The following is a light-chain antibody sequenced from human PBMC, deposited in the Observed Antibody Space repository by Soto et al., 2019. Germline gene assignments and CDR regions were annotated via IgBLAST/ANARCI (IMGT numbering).Light chain of an antibody. CDR1: QSISSW. Sequence: EIHSPQSPSTRSASLWYRLTTTWRASQSISSWLAWYQQKPGRAPKFLIYDASSLESGVPSRFSGSGSGTEFTLTISNLQPDDFATYYCQQYDNYPLTFGGGTKVDI. CDR2: DAS. CDR3: QQYDNYPLT. J-gene: IGKJ4*01. V-gene: IGKV1-5*01.